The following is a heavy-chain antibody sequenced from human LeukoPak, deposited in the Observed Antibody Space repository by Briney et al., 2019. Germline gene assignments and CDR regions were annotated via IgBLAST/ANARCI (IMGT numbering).Heavy chain of an antibody. CDR1: GNSISSGDNY. Sequence: SETLSLTCTVSGNSISSGDNYWSWIRQPAGKGLEWIGRIYTSGSTNYNPSLKSRVTISGDTSKNQFSLRLSSVTAAETAVYYRARASYSYDINGWVPFDYWGQGTLVTVSS. D-gene: IGHD3-22*01. V-gene: IGHV4-61*02. J-gene: IGHJ4*02. CDR3: ARASYSYDINGWVPFDY. CDR2: IYTSGST.